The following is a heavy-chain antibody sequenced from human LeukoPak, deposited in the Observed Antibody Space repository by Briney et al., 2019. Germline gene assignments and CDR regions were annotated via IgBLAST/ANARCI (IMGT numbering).Heavy chain of an antibody. CDR3: ARKSSLIAAAGPGAFDI. Sequence: SETLSLTCAVYGGSFSVYYWSWIRQPPGKGLEWIGEINHSGSTNYNPSLKSRVTISVDTSKNQFSLKLSSVTAADTAVYYCARKSSLIAAAGPGAFDIWGQGTMVTVSS. D-gene: IGHD6-13*01. V-gene: IGHV4-34*01. CDR1: GGSFSVYY. CDR2: INHSGST. J-gene: IGHJ3*02.